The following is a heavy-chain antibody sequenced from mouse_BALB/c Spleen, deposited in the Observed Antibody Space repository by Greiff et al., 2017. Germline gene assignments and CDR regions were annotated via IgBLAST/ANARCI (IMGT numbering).Heavy chain of an antibody. CDR1: GFTFSSYY. D-gene: IGHD1-2*01. J-gene: IGHJ1*01. Sequence: DVKLVESGGGLVKPGGSLKLSCAASGFTFSSYYMSWVRQTPEKRLELVAAINSNGGSTYYPDTVKGRFTISRDNAKNTLYLQMSSLKSEDTALYYCTTATSYWYFDVWGAGTTVTVSS. CDR3: TTATSYWYFDV. V-gene: IGHV5-6-2*01. CDR2: INSNGGST.